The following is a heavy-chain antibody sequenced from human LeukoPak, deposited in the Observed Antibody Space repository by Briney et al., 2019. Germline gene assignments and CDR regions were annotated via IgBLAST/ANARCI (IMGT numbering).Heavy chain of an antibody. Sequence: GGSLRLSCAASGFTFSSYAMSWVRQAPGKGLEWVSTISGGGDGTYYADSVKGRFTISRDNSKNTLFLQMNSLRVEDTAAYYCARGTYLVGFGLWGQGTLVTVSS. V-gene: IGHV3-23*01. CDR3: ARGTYLVGFGL. CDR1: GFTFSSYA. D-gene: IGHD2-15*01. J-gene: IGHJ5*02. CDR2: ISGGGDGT.